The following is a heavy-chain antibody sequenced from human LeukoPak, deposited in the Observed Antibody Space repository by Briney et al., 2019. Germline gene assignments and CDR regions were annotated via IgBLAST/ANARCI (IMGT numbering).Heavy chain of an antibody. CDR3: ARGSAWYFVY. J-gene: IGHJ4*02. D-gene: IGHD6-19*01. CDR2: IYHSGST. CDR1: GDSVSSGSSY. Sequence: SETLSLTCTVSGDSVSSGSSYWSWIRQPPGEGLQWLGYIYHSGSTNYNPSLKSRVTISVDTSKNQFSLKLSSVTTADMAVYYCARGSAWYFVYWGQGTLVTVSS. V-gene: IGHV4-61*01.